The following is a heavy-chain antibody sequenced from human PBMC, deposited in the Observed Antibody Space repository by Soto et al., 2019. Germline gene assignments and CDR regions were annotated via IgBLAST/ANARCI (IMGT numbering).Heavy chain of an antibody. CDR2: ISSSSSTI. V-gene: IGHV3-48*01. CDR1: GLTFSSYS. D-gene: IGHD3-10*01. CDR3: AFGEESRYYYYGMDV. Sequence: LRLSCAASGLTFSSYSMNWVRQAPGKGLEWVSYISSSSSTIYYADSVKGRFTISRDNAKNSLYLQMNSLRAEDTAVYYCAFGEESRYYYYGMDVWGQGTTVTVSS. J-gene: IGHJ6*02.